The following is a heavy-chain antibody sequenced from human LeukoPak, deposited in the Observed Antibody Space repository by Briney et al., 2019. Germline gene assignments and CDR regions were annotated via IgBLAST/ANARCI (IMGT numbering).Heavy chain of an antibody. V-gene: IGHV4-38-2*02. D-gene: IGHD3-3*01. J-gene: IGHJ5*02. CDR1: GYSISSGYY. Sequence: SETLSLTCIVSGYSISSGYYWGWIRQPPGKGLEWIGNIHHSGSTYYNPSLKSRVTISVDRSKNQFSLKLSSVTAADTAVYYCARSITIFGVVTRRGSNWFDPWGQGTLVTVSS. CDR2: IHHSGST. CDR3: ARSITIFGVVTRRGSNWFDP.